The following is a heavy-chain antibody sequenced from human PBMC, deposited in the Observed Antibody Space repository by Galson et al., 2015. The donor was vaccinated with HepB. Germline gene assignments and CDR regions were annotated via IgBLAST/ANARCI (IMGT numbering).Heavy chain of an antibody. CDR2: ISSSTTYT. CDR1: GFTFSDYY. Sequence: SLRLSCAASGFTFSDYYIYWIRQAPGEGLEWISYISSSTTYTNFADSVKGRFTISRDNAKNSVYLQMNNLRAEDTAVYYCARGCGYGDYFDYWGQGTLVTVSS. CDR3: ARGCGYGDYFDY. J-gene: IGHJ4*02. V-gene: IGHV3-11*06. D-gene: IGHD5-12*01.